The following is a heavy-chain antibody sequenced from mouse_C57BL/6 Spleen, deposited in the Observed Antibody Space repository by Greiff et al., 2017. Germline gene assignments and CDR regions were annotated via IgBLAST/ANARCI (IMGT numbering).Heavy chain of an antibody. J-gene: IGHJ3*01. CDR2: IDPENGDT. CDR3: TTRGDGSFAY. V-gene: IGHV14-4*01. CDR1: GFNIKDDY. Sequence: FQLQQSGAELVRPGASVKLSCTASGFNIKDDYMHWVKQRPEQGLEWIGWIDPENGDTEYASKFQGKATITADTSSNTDYLQLSSRTSEDTAVYYCTTRGDGSFAYWGQGTLVTVSA. D-gene: IGHD2-3*01.